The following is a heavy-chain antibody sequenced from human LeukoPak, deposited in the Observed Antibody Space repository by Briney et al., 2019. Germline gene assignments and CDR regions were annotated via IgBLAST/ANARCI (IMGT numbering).Heavy chain of an antibody. CDR2: INHSGST. J-gene: IGHJ4*02. D-gene: IGHD6-13*01. V-gene: IGHV4-34*01. CDR1: GGSFSGYY. Sequence: PETLSLTCAVYGGSFSGYYWSWIRQPPGKGLEWIGEINHSGSTNYNPSLKSRVTISVDTSKNQFSLKLSSVTAADTAVYYCAGVGYSSSWLIDYWGQGTLVTVSS. CDR3: AGVGYSSSWLIDY.